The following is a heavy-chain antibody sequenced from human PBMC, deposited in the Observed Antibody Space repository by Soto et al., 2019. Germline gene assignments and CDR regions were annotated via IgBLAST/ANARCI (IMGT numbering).Heavy chain of an antibody. V-gene: IGHV4-39*01. Sequence: QLQLQESGPGLVKPSETLSLTCTVSGGSISSSSYYWGWIRQPPGKGLEWIGSIYYSGSTYYNPSLKSRVTISVDTSKNQFSLKLSSVTAADTAVYYCARQGTVVPAAIAYWGQGTLVTVSS. D-gene: IGHD2-2*01. CDR1: GGSISSSSYY. CDR2: IYYSGST. CDR3: ARQGTVVPAAIAY. J-gene: IGHJ4*02.